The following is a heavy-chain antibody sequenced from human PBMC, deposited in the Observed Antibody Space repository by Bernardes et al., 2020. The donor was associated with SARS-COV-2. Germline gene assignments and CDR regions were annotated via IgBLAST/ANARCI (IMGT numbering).Heavy chain of an antibody. CDR1: GFTFSSYS. Sequence: GGSLSLSCAASGFTFSSYSMNWVRQAPGKGLEWVSSISSSSSYIYYADSVKGRFTICRDNAKNSLYLQMNSLRAEDTAVYYCARDDGYCSSTSCYLPDWGQGTLVNVSS. CDR3: ARDDGYCSSTSCYLPD. V-gene: IGHV3-21*01. J-gene: IGHJ4*02. D-gene: IGHD2-2*03. CDR2: ISSSSSYI.